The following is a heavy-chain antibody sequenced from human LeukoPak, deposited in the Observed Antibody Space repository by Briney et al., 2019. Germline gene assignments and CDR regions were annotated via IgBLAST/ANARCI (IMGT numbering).Heavy chain of an antibody. CDR1: GGSFSGYY. D-gene: IGHD6-6*01. J-gene: IGHJ4*02. V-gene: IGHV4-34*01. CDR2: INHNGST. CDR3: ARGLIAARFGRADY. Sequence: SETLSLTCAVYGGSFSGYYWSWIRQPPGKGLEWIGEINHNGSTNYNPSLKSRVTISVDTSKNQFSLKLSSVTAADTAVYYCARGLIAARFGRADYWGQGTLVTVSS.